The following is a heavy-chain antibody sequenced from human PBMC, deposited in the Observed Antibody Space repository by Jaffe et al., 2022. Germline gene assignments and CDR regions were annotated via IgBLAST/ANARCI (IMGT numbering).Heavy chain of an antibody. V-gene: IGHV4-39*01. CDR2: IYYSGGT. D-gene: IGHD2-15*01. Sequence: QLQLQESGPGLVKSSETLSLTCTVSGGSISSSTYYWGWIRQPPGKGLEWIGSIYYSGGTYYNPSLESRVTISVDTSKSQFSLRLSSVTAADTAVYYCARYCSGASCNGANWFDPWGQGTLVTVSS. J-gene: IGHJ5*02. CDR1: GGSISSSTYY. CDR3: ARYCSGASCNGANWFDP.